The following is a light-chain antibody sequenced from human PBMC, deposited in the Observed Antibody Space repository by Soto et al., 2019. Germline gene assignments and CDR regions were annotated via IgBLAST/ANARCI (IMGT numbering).Light chain of an antibody. CDR3: HQYNNWPPEYT. V-gene: IGKV3-15*01. CDR1: QSVSSN. J-gene: IGKJ2*01. Sequence: EIVMTQSPATLSVSPGERATLSCRASQSVSSNLAWYQQKPGQAPRLLIYGASTRAPGIPARFSGSGSGTEFTLTISGLQSEDFAVYYCHQYNNWPPEYTFGQGTKLEIK. CDR2: GAS.